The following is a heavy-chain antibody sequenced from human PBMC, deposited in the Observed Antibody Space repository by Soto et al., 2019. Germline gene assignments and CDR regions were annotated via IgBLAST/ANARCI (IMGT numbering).Heavy chain of an antibody. D-gene: IGHD6-13*01. V-gene: IGHV4-39*01. Sequence: SETLSLTCTVSGGSISSSSYYWGWIRQPPGKGLEWIGSIYYSGSTYYNPSLKSRVTISVDTSKNQFSLKLSSVTAADTAVYYCARHSSSPRPYYFDYWGQGTLVTVSS. CDR1: GGSISSSSYY. J-gene: IGHJ4*02. CDR3: ARHSSSPRPYYFDY. CDR2: IYYSGST.